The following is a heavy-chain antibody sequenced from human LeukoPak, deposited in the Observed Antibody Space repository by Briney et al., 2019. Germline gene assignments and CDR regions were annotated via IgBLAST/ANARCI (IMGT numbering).Heavy chain of an antibody. J-gene: IGHJ4*02. CDR2: IKQDGSEK. Sequence: PGGSLRLSCAASGFTFSTYSMNWVRQAPGKGLEWVANIKQDGSEKYYVDSVKGRFTISRDNAKNSLYLQMNSLRAEDTAVYYCASRGGWYAYFDYWGQGTLVTVSS. D-gene: IGHD6-19*01. CDR3: ASRGGWYAYFDY. CDR1: GFTFSTYS. V-gene: IGHV3-7*01.